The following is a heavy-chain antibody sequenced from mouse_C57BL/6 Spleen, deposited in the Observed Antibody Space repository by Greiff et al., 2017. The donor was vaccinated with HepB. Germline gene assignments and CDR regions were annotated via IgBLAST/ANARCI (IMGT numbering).Heavy chain of an antibody. V-gene: IGHV1-64*01. CDR2: IHPHSGST. Sequence: QVQLQQPGAELVKPGASVKLSCKASGYTFTSYWMHWVKQRPGQGLEWIGMIHPHSGSTNYNEKFKSKATLTVDKSSSTAYMQLSRLTSEDSAVYYCARERVTTVRGDYVDYWGQGTTLTVSS. CDR3: ARERVTTVRGDYVDY. D-gene: IGHD1-1*01. CDR1: GYTFTSYW. J-gene: IGHJ2*01.